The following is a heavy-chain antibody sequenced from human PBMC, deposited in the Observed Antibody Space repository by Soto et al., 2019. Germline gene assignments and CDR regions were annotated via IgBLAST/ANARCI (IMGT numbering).Heavy chain of an antibody. CDR3: ARDGDRGYDMDV. CDR1: GFTFSTDN. Sequence: EVQMVESGGGLVQPGGSLRLSCAGSGFTFSTDNMDWVRQAPGKGMEWISYITNTGETIYYADSARGRFTISRDNAKNALFLQMNSLRDEATAFYYCARDGDRGYDMDVWGQGTMVTVSS. V-gene: IGHV3-48*02. J-gene: IGHJ6*02. CDR2: ITNTGETI.